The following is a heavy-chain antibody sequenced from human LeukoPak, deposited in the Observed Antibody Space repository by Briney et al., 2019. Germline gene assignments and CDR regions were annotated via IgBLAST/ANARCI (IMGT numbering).Heavy chain of an antibody. CDR3: AKGRTVLNDALDV. V-gene: IGHV3-23*01. J-gene: IGHJ3*01. D-gene: IGHD4-11*01. CDR1: GFSFSNYA. CDR2: ISGSGGTT. Sequence: GGSLRLSCAASGFSFSNYAISWVRQAPGKGLEWVSVISGSGGTTFYADPVKGRFTISRDNSNNTLYLQMNSLRVGDMAVYYCAKGRTVLNDALDVWGQGTMVTVSS.